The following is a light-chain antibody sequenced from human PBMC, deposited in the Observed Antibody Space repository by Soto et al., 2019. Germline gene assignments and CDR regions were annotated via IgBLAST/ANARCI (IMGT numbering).Light chain of an antibody. CDR1: QSISTS. Sequence: DIPMTQSPSALSASVGDRVTLTCRASQSISTSLAWYQQTPGKAPKVLIYDASTLERGVPSRFSGSGFGTEFTLTISSLQPDDFATYYCQQYYNFVTFEQGTRLDMK. V-gene: IGKV1-5*01. CDR3: QQYYNFVT. J-gene: IGKJ1*01. CDR2: DAS.